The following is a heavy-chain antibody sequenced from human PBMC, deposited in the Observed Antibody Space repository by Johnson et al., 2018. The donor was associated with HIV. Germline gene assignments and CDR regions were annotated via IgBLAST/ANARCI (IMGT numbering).Heavy chain of an antibody. CDR3: ARWTVTRGAFDI. J-gene: IGHJ3*02. V-gene: IGHV3-30*19. Sequence: QVQLVESGGGVVQPGRSLRVSCAASGFIFSSYGMHWVRQAPGKGLEWVAVIWYDGSNKYCADSVKGRFTISRDNSKNTLYLQMNSLRAEDTAVYYCARWTVTRGAFDIWGQGTMVTVSS. CDR1: GFIFSSYG. CDR2: IWYDGSNK. D-gene: IGHD4-17*01.